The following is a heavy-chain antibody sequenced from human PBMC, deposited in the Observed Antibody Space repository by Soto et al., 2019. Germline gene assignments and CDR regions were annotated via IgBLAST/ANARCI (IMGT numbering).Heavy chain of an antibody. Sequence: GGSLRLSCAASGFTFSDYCMHWVRQAPGKGLVWVARVNGDAITITYADSVKGRFTISRDNAKNTLYLQMNSLRAEDTAVYYCVRVFCSGTGSPPDFWGQGTLVNVSS. CDR3: VRVFCSGTGSPPDF. CDR1: GFTFSDYC. V-gene: IGHV3-74*01. D-gene: IGHD2-15*01. J-gene: IGHJ4*02. CDR2: VNGDAITI.